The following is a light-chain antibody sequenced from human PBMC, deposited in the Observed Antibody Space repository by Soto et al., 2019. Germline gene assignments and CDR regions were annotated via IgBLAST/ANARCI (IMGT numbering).Light chain of an antibody. V-gene: IGKV3-11*02. CDR1: QSIGQE. CDR2: DAS. Sequence: EIVLTQSPVTLSLSPGERATLACRASQSIGQELAWYQQKPGQAPSLLIHDASSRATGVPARFSGTGSGRDFTLTISSLELEDLALYYCQQRYSWPITFGPGTRVDIK. CDR3: QQRYSWPIT. J-gene: IGKJ3*01.